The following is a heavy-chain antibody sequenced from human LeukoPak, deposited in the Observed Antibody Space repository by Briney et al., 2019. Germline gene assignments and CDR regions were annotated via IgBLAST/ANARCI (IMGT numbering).Heavy chain of an antibody. V-gene: IGHV3-23*01. CDR3: AKDQSYGFDY. J-gene: IGHJ4*02. Sequence: PGGSLRLSCAASGFAFSTYAMSWVRQAPGKGLEWVSALSGSGASTYYADSVKGRFTISRDNSKNTLYLQMISLRAEDTAVYYCAKDQSYGFDYWGQGTLVTVSS. CDR1: GFAFSTYA. D-gene: IGHD5-18*01. CDR2: LSGSGAST.